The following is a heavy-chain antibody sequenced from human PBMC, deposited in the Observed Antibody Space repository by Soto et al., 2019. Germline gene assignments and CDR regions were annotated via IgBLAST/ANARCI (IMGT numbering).Heavy chain of an antibody. V-gene: IGHV4-30-4*01. CDR3: ASRTGIDGYNNHEISDYAFGHS. CDR1: GGSISSCDYY. CDR2: IYYSGST. D-gene: IGHD3-16*01. Sequence: PSETLSLTCTVSGGSISSCDYYWSWIRQPPGKGLEWIGYIYYSGSTYYNPSLKSRVTISVDTSKNQFSLKLSSVTAADTAVYYCASRTGIDGYNNHEISDYAFGHSWGQGTMVTVSS. J-gene: IGHJ3*02.